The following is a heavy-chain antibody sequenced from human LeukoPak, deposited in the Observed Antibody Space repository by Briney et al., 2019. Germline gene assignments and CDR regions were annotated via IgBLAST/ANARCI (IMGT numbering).Heavy chain of an antibody. J-gene: IGHJ4*02. Sequence: GESLKISCKGSGYRFTTFWIGWVRQVPGKGLEYMGIIYPGDSDARYSPSFEGQVSFSADMSIDTAYLQWNSLKASDTAMYYCATTTYGSGSYPLEYWGQGTLVTVSS. CDR1: GYRFTTFW. V-gene: IGHV5-51*01. CDR3: ATTTYGSGSYPLEY. D-gene: IGHD3-10*01. CDR2: IYPGDSDA.